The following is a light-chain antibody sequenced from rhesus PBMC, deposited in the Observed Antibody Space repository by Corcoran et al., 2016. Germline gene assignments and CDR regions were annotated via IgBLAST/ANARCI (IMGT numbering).Light chain of an antibody. V-gene: IGKV1-46*01. Sequence: DIQMTQSPSSLSASVGDTVTITCRASQSFSSSLAWYQQKPGKAPKVLIYHASSLQSGVPSRFSGSKAGTDCTLTISSLQPEDIATYYCQQYYSDPLTFGGGTKVELK. CDR1: QSFSSS. CDR3: QQYYSDPLT. J-gene: IGKJ4*01. CDR2: HAS.